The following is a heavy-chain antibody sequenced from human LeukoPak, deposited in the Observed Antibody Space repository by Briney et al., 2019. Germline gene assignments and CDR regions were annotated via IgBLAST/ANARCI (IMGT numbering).Heavy chain of an antibody. CDR2: ISYDGSNK. CDR3: TNIVVVQAATNDAFDI. D-gene: IGHD2-2*01. Sequence: GGSLRLSCAASGFTFSSYAMHWVRQAPGKGLEWVAVISYDGSNKYYADSVKGRFTISRDNSKNTLYLQMNSLRAEDTAVYYCTNIVVVQAATNDAFDIGGKGTMVTFSS. CDR1: GFTFSSYA. V-gene: IGHV3-30*04. J-gene: IGHJ3*02.